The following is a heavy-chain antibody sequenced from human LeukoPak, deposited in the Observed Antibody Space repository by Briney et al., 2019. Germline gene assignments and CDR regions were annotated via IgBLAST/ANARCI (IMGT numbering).Heavy chain of an antibody. CDR3: AKERTYCGGDCYNPPYYFDY. V-gene: IGHV3-23*01. D-gene: IGHD2-21*02. CDR2: ISGSGGST. CDR1: GFTFSSYA. Sequence: PGGSLRLSCAASGFTFSSYAMSWVRQAPGKGLEWVSAISGSGGSTYYADSVKGRFTISRDNSKNTLYLQMNSLRAEDTAVYYCAKERTYCGGDCYNPPYYFDYWGQGTLVTVSS. J-gene: IGHJ4*02.